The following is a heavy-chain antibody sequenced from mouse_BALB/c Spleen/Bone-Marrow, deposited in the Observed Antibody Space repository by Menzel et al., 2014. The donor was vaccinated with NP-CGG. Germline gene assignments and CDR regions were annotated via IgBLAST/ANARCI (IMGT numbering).Heavy chain of an antibody. D-gene: IGHD1-1*01. Sequence: QVQLKQSGSELVKPGASVKISCKASGYAFSSSWMNWVKQRPGQGLEWIGRIYPGDGDTNYNGKFKGKATLTADKSSSTAYMQLSSLTSVDSAVYFCASGSSSFAYWGQGTLVTVSA. CDR3: ASGSSSFAY. CDR2: IYPGDGDT. V-gene: IGHV1-82*01. CDR1: GYAFSSSW. J-gene: IGHJ3*01.